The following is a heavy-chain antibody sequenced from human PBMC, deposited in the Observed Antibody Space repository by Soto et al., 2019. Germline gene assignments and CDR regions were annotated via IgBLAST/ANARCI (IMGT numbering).Heavy chain of an antibody. CDR1: GYTFTSYA. V-gene: IGHV1-3*01. CDR3: ARNPMVPPFYYSSCGMDF. D-gene: IGHD2-2*01. J-gene: IGHJ6*02. CDR2: INAGNGNT. Sequence: ASVKVSCKASGYTFTSYAMHWVRQAPGQRLEWMGWINAGNGNTKYSQKFQGRVTITRDTSASTAYMELSSLRSEDTAVYYCARNPMVPPFYYSSCGMDFWGQGTTVTVS.